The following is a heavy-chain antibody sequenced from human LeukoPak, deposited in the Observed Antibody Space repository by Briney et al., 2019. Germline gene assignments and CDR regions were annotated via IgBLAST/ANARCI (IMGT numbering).Heavy chain of an antibody. CDR2: IYYTGNT. CDR3: TKSDGYGLIRI. D-gene: IGHD3-10*01. V-gene: IGHV4-39*07. Sequence: ASETLSLTCSVSGDSIIGYYWGWIRQPPGKGLEWIGNIYYTGNTYYNSSLKSRVTISLDTSKNQFSLKVISMTAADTAAYYRTKSDGYGLIRICGRGTVVTVSS. J-gene: IGHJ3*02. CDR1: GDSIIGYY.